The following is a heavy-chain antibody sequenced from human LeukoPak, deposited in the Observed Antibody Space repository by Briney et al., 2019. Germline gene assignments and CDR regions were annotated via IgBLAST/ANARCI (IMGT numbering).Heavy chain of an antibody. CDR3: AKDLEELLWFGDAGGFDY. CDR2: ISYDGSNK. V-gene: IGHV3-30*18. Sequence: GRSLRLSCAASGFTFSSYGMHWVRQAPGKGLEWVAVISYDGSNKYYADSVKGRFTISRDNSKNTLYLQMNSLRAEDTAVYYCAKDLEELLWFGDAGGFDYWGQGTLVAVSS. CDR1: GFTFSSYG. J-gene: IGHJ4*02. D-gene: IGHD3-10*01.